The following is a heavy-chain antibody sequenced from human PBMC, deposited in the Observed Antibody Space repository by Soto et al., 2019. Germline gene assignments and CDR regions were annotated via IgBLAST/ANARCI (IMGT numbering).Heavy chain of an antibody. V-gene: IGHV1-69*02. CDR1: GGTFSSYT. J-gene: IGHJ4*02. Sequence: QVQLVQSGAEVKKPGSSVKVSCKASGGTFSSYTISWVRQAPGQGLEWMGRIIPILGIANYAQKFQGRVTITEDKSTSTAYMELSSLRSEDTAVYYCARRGQRDILTGIKDYWGQGTLVTVSS. D-gene: IGHD3-9*01. CDR2: IIPILGIA. CDR3: ARRGQRDILTGIKDY.